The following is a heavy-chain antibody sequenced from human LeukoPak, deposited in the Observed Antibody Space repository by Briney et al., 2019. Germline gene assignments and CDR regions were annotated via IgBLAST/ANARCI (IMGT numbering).Heavy chain of an antibody. D-gene: IGHD2-21*01. Sequence: SETLSLTCTVSGGSISTYYWSWIRQPPGKGPEWIGNIYRGRTRLNPSLTSRVAISVDMSKSQVSLSLTSVTAADTAIYYCAGEGEYGDSYSWGQGALVIVSA. J-gene: IGHJ5*02. CDR3: AGEGEYGDSYS. CDR2: IYRGRT. V-gene: IGHV4-59*12. CDR1: GGSISTYY.